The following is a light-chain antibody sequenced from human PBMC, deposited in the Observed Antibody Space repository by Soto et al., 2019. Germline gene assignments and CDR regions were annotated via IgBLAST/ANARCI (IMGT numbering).Light chain of an antibody. CDR3: QQYNIWPQT. CDR1: QSLRSS. Sequence: DILMTQSPATLSVSPGERATLSCRASQSLRSSLAWYQQKPGQAPRLLIYGASTRATGIPARFSGSGSGTEFTLTVSSLQSEDFAVYFCQQYNIWPQTFGGGTKVDIK. CDR2: GAS. V-gene: IGKV3-15*01. J-gene: IGKJ4*02.